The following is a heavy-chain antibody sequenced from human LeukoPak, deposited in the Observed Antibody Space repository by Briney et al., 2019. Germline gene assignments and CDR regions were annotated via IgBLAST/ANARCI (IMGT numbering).Heavy chain of an antibody. Sequence: PGRSLRLSCAASGFTFSSYAMHWVRQAPGKGLEWVAVISYDGSNKYYADSVKGGFTISRDNSPTTLYLPMNSLRAEDTAVYYCARPADTAMGNPIPLTYWGQATLVTVPS. V-gene: IGHV3-30-3*01. CDR1: GFTFSSYA. J-gene: IGHJ4*02. CDR2: ISYDGSNK. D-gene: IGHD5-18*01. CDR3: ARPADTAMGNPIPLTY.